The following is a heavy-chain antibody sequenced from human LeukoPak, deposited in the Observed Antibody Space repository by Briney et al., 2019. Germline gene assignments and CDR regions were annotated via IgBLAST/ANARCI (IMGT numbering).Heavy chain of an antibody. J-gene: IGHJ2*01. CDR3: KRQPLLRLFGVTDL. D-gene: IGHD3-10*01. Sequence: GGSLRLSCVASGFTLSASALHWVRQAPGKGLEWIGRIRSKANGDATTYAESVEGRFTISRDDSNNTAYLHMNSLKTEDTATYFCKRQPLLRLFGVTDLWGRGILVSVSS. CDR1: GFTLSASA. V-gene: IGHV3-73*01. CDR2: IRSKANGDAT.